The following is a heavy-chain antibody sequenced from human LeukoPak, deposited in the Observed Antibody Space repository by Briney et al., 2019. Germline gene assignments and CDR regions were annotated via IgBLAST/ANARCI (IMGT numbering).Heavy chain of an antibody. CDR3: AKDSAFYYIDV. V-gene: IGHV3-30*02. J-gene: IGHJ6*03. CDR2: IRYDGSNT. D-gene: IGHD3-10*01. Sequence: GGSLRLSCAASGLTFNNYGMHWVRQAPGKGLEWLAFIRYDGSNTYYADSVKGRFTVSRDDSKNTLYLQMNSLRGDDTAVYYCAKDSAFYYIDVWGKGTTVIISS. CDR1: GLTFNNYG.